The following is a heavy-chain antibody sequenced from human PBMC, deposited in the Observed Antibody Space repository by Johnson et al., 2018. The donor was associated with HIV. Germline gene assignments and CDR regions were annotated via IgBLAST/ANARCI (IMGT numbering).Heavy chain of an antibody. CDR1: GFTFSSYA. J-gene: IGHJ3*02. D-gene: IGHD4-11*01. CDR2: ISGSGGTT. Sequence: MQLVESGGGVVQPGRSLRLSCAASGFTFSSYAMSWVRQAPGKGLEWVSAISGSGGTTYYADSVKGRFTISRDNSKNTLYMKMNSLRAEDPAVYYCARSVHDYSDYLWGRDAFDIWGQGTMVIVSS. V-gene: IGHV3-23*04. CDR3: ARSVHDYSDYLWGRDAFDI.